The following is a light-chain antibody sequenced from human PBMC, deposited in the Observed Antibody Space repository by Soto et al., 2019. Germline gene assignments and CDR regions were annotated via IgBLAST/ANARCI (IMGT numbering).Light chain of an antibody. CDR1: GSNIGAGYD. CDR3: SSYTTTKALI. J-gene: IGLJ2*01. CDR2: GDS. Sequence: QSVLTQPPSVSGAPGQRVTISCTGSGSNIGAGYDVHWYQHRPGTAPKLLVFGDSHRPSGVPDRFSGSKSGNTASLTISGLQAEDEADYYCSSYTTTKALIFGGGTKLTVL. V-gene: IGLV1-40*01.